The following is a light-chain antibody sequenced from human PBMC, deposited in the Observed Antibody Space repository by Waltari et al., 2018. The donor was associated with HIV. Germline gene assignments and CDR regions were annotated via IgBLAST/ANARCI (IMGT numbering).Light chain of an antibody. V-gene: IGLV1-47*01. Sequence: QSVLTQPPAASGTPGQRVTISCSGSMSNIGSKNVYWYQHVPGTAPKLLMYRNDRGPAGVPDRFSGSKSGTSASLAISGLRSEDEADYYCVVWDDSLSGVVFGGGTKLTVL. CDR2: RND. CDR3: VVWDDSLSGVV. J-gene: IGLJ2*01. CDR1: MSNIGSKN.